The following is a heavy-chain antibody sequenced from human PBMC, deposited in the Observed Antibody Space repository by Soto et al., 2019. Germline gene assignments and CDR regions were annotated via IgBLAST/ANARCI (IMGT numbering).Heavy chain of an antibody. CDR3: VTFGEYLSIDY. Sequence: QVQLQESGPGLVKPSQTLSLTCTVSGGSISSGGYYWSWIRQHPGKGLEWIGYIYYSGSTYYNPSLKSXATXSXATSKNQFSLKLSSVTAADTAVYYCVTFGEYLSIDYWGQGTLVTVSS. J-gene: IGHJ4*02. V-gene: IGHV4-31*03. CDR2: IYYSGST. D-gene: IGHD3-10*01. CDR1: GGSISSGGYY.